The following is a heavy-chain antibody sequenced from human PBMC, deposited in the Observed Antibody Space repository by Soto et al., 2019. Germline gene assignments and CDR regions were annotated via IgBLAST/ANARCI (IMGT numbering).Heavy chain of an antibody. CDR1: GCSISSGDYY. CDR2: IYYSGST. J-gene: IGHJ4*02. Sequence: PSETLSLTCTVSGCSISSGDYYWSWIRQPPGKGLEWIGYIYYSGSTYYNPSLKSRVTISVDTYKNQFSLKLSSVTAAETAVYYCARTRLGGIDYWGKGTPVTVSS. D-gene: IGHD3-16*01. V-gene: IGHV4-30-4*01. CDR3: ARTRLGGIDY.